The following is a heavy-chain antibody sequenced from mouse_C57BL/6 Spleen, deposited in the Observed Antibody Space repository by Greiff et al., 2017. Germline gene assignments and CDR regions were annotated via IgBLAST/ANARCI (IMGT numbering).Heavy chain of an antibody. V-gene: IGHV5-9-1*02. CDR1: GFTFSSYA. D-gene: IGHD1-1*01. J-gene: IGHJ1*03. Sequence: EVQLVESGEGLVKPGGSLKLSCAASGFTFSSYAMSWVRQTPEKRLEWVAYISSGGDYIYYADTVKGRFTISRDNARNTLYLQMSSLKSEDTAMYYCTRDRAYYYGSSYGYFDVWGTGTTVTVSS. CDR2: ISSGGDYI. CDR3: TRDRAYYYGSSYGYFDV.